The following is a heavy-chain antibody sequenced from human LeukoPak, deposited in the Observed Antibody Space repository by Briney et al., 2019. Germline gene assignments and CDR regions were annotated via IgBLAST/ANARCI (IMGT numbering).Heavy chain of an antibody. CDR3: AKGDSGFYFYFAY. V-gene: IGHV3-30*18. CDR2: ISSDGSEE. CDR1: EFTYSNYG. D-gene: IGHD3-22*01. Sequence: GKSLRLSCAASEFTYSNYGMHWVRQAPGKGLELVAGISSDGSEEYYADSVEGRFTISRDNPKNTLYLEMNSLRAEDTAVYYCAKGDSGFYFYFAYWGQGTLVTVSS. J-gene: IGHJ4*02.